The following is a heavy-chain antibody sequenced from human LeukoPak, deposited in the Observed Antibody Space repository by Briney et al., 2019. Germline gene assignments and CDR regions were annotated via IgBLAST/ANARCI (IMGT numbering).Heavy chain of an antibody. Sequence: GGSLRLSCAASGFTFSSFSMNWVRQAPGKGLEWVSAISGSGGSTYYADSVKGRFTISRDNSKNTLYLQMSSLRAEDTAVYYCAKGPQYQLLPRGLFDYWGQGTLVTVSS. D-gene: IGHD2-2*01. CDR1: GFTFSSFS. V-gene: IGHV3-23*01. J-gene: IGHJ4*02. CDR2: ISGSGGST. CDR3: AKGPQYQLLPRGLFDY.